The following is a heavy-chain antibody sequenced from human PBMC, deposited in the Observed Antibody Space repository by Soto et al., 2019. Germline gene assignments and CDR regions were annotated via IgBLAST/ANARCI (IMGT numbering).Heavy chain of an antibody. D-gene: IGHD6-13*01. CDR1: GFTFSNYG. J-gene: IGHJ4*02. CDR3: ARDPGSSWYPIDY. Sequence: QVQLVESGGGVVQTGTSLRLSCAASGFTFSNYGMHWVRQAPGKGLEWVAIIWYDGSNKYYADSVKGRFTISRDNSKNTLYLQMNSLRAEDTAVYYCARDPGSSWYPIDYWGQGTLVTVSS. CDR2: IWYDGSNK. V-gene: IGHV3-33*01.